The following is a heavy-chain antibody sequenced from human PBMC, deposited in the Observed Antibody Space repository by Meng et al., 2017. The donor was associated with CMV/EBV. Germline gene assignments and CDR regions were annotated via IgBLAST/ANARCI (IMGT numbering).Heavy chain of an antibody. J-gene: IGHJ6*02. CDR1: GCSSSSYY. CDR2: IYYSGST. CDR3: ARAYYDFWSGYFRNPNGMDV. V-gene: IGHV4-59*01. D-gene: IGHD3-3*01. Sequence: GSLRLSRTVSGCSSSSYYWSWIRQLPGKGMEWIGYIYYSGSTNYNPSLKSRVTISAETSKNQFSLKLSSVTAADTAVYYCARAYYDFWSGYFRNPNGMDVWGQGTTVTVSS.